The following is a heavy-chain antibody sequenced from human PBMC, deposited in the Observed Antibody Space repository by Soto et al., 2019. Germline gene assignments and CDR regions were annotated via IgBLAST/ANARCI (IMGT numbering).Heavy chain of an antibody. CDR2: IYYSGST. CDR1: GGSISSGGYY. D-gene: IGHD2-8*01. V-gene: IGHV4-31*03. Sequence: LSLTCTVSGGSISSGGYYWSWIRQHPGKGLEWIGYIYYSGSTYYNPSLKSRVTISVDTSKNQFSLKLSSVTAADTAVYYCARALPYCTNGVCYTSPWFDPWGQGTLVTVSS. CDR3: ARALPYCTNGVCYTSPWFDP. J-gene: IGHJ5*02.